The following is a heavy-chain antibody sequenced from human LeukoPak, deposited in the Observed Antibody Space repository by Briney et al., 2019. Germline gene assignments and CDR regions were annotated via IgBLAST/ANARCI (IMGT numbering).Heavy chain of an antibody. D-gene: IGHD1-26*01. CDR3: ASSGSPRRYYYYGMDV. J-gene: IGHJ6*02. Sequence: SGTLSLTCTVSGVSISSYYWSWIRQPPGKGLEWIGYIYYSGSTNYNPSLKSRVTISVDTSKNQFPLKLSSVTAADTAVYYCASSGSPRRYYYYGMDVWGQGTTVTVSS. CDR2: IYYSGST. CDR1: GVSISSYY. V-gene: IGHV4-59*01.